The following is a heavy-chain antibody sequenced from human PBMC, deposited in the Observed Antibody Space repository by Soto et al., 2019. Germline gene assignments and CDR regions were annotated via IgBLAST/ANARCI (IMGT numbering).Heavy chain of an antibody. D-gene: IGHD6-13*01. CDR2: INAGNGNT. J-gene: IGHJ5*02. CDR3: ARDGIAAAGTSCFDP. Sequence: QVQLVQSGAEEKKPGASVKVSCKASGYTFTSHAMHWVRQAPGQRLEWMGWINAGNGNTKYSQKFQGRGTITTDTSASTAYMELSSLRSEDTAVYYCARDGIAAAGTSCFDPWGQGTLVTVSS. V-gene: IGHV1-3*05. CDR1: GYTFTSHA.